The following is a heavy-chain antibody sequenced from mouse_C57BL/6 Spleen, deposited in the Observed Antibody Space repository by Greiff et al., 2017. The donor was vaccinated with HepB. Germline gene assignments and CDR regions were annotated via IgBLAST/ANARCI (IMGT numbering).Heavy chain of an antibody. Sequence: QVQLQQSGAELVRPGASVTLSCTASGYTFTDYEMHWVKQTPVHGLEWIGAIDPETGGTAYNQKFKGTAILTADKSSSTAHMELRSMTSEDSAVDYCTRFYDGYGYWGQGTTLTVSS. CDR1: GYTFTDYE. CDR2: IDPETGGT. CDR3: TRFYDGYGY. D-gene: IGHD2-3*01. V-gene: IGHV1-15*01. J-gene: IGHJ2*01.